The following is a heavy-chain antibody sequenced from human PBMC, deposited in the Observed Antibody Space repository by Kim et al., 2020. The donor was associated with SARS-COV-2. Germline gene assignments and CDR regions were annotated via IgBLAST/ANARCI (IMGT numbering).Heavy chain of an antibody. Sequence: ASVKVSCKASGYTFTGHYMHWVRQAPGQGLEWMGWINPNSGGTNYAQKFQGRATMTRDTSISTAYMELSRLSSDDTAVYYCARGGSKDGYSLTGDAFDLWGQGTMVTVSS. V-gene: IGHV1-2*02. J-gene: IGHJ3*01. CDR2: INPNSGGT. CDR1: GYTFTGHY. D-gene: IGHD2-15*01. CDR3: ARGGSKDGYSLTGDAFDL.